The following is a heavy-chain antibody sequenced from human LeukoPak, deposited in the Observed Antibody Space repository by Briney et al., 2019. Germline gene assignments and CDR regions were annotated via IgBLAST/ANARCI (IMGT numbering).Heavy chain of an antibody. CDR3: AKEWIRSITMSREARDY. CDR1: GFTFSSYS. D-gene: IGHD3-22*01. V-gene: IGHV3-23*01. CDR2: ISGSGGST. J-gene: IGHJ4*02. Sequence: GGSLRLSCAASGFTFSSYSMNWVRQAPGKGLEWVSAISGSGGSTYYADSVKGRFTISRDNSKNTLYLQMNSLRAEDTAVYYCAKEWIRSITMSREARDYWGQGTLVTVSS.